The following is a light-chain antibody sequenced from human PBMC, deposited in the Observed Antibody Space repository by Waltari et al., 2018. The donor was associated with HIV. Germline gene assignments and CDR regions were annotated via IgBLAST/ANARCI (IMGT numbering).Light chain of an antibody. Sequence: QSALTQPASVSGSPGQSITISCTGTNSDIGTYNYVSWYQQQSGKAPRLLISEVNNRPSVVSKRFSGSKAGNTASLSISGLQAEDEGKYYCSSYTATKILVFGGGTDVTVL. CDR1: NSDIGTYNY. CDR2: EVN. V-gene: IGLV2-14*03. J-gene: IGLJ2*01. CDR3: SSYTATKILV.